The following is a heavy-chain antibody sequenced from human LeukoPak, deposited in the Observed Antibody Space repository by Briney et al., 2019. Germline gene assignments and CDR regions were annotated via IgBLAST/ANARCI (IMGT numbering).Heavy chain of an antibody. CDR3: ARDRGYTFDI. D-gene: IGHD6-13*01. Sequence: SETLSLTCTVSGGSISSSSYYWGWIRQPPGKGLEWIGSIYYSGSTYYNPSLKSRVTISVDTSKDQFSLKLSSVTAADTAVYYCARDRGYTFDIWGQGTMVTVSS. CDR2: IYYSGST. J-gene: IGHJ3*02. V-gene: IGHV4-39*07. CDR1: GGSISSSSYY.